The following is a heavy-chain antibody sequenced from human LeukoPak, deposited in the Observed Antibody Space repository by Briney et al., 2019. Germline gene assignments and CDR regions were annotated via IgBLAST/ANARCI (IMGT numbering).Heavy chain of an antibody. CDR2: ISGSGGST. CDR3: AKEFSDYNDYEKGGGPDY. Sequence: GGSLRLSCAASGFTFSNYAMTWVRQAPGKGLEWVSAISGSGGSTYYADSVKGRFTISRDNSKNTLYLQMNSLRAEDTAVYYCAKEFSDYNDYEKGGGPDYWGQGTLVTVSS. CDR1: GFTFSNYA. J-gene: IGHJ4*02. D-gene: IGHD4-11*01. V-gene: IGHV3-23*01.